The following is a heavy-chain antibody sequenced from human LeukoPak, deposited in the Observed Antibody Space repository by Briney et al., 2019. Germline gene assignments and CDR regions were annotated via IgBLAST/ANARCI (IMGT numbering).Heavy chain of an antibody. V-gene: IGHV3-30*01. D-gene: IGHD3-10*01. J-gene: IGHJ4*02. CDR1: GFTFSSTA. CDR3: ATDSTYYYASGSSGPHYFDY. CDR2: ISYDGGNT. Sequence: PGGSLRLSCAASGFTFSSTAMHWVRQAPGKGLEWAAVISYDGGNTHYADSVRGRFTISRDNSKNTLYLQLNSLRAEDTALYYCATDSTYYYASGSSGPHYFDYWGQGALVTVSS.